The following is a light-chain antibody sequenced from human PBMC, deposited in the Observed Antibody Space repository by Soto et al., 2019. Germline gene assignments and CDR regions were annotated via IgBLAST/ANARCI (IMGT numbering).Light chain of an antibody. CDR2: GNS. CDR1: TSNIPTGYD. CDR3: QSYDSSLSGSKV. Sequence: QSVLTQPPSVSGAPGQRVTISCTGGTSNIPTGYDIHWYQQLPGKAPKLLIYGNSNRPSGVPDRFSGSKSGTSASLAITGLQAEDEAEYDCQSYDSSLSGSKVFGGGTKLTVL. V-gene: IGLV1-40*01. J-gene: IGLJ2*01.